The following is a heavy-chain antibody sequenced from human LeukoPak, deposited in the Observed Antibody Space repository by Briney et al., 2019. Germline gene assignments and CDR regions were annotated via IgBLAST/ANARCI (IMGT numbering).Heavy chain of an antibody. V-gene: IGHV4-30-4*01. CDR1: GGSISSGDYY. CDR3: ARDGAPTRFNP. CDR2: IYYSGST. D-gene: IGHD3-16*01. J-gene: IGHJ5*02. Sequence: SETLSLTCTVSGGSISSGDYYWSWIRQPPGKGLEWIGYIYYSGSTYYNPSLKSRVNISVDTSKNQFSLKLSSVTAADTAVYYCARDGAPTRFNPWGQGTLVTVSS.